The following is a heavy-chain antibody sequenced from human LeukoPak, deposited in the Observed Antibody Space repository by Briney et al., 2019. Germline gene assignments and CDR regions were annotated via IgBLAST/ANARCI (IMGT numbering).Heavy chain of an antibody. Sequence: SETLSLTCTVSGGSISSYYWSWIRQPPGKGLEWIGYIYYSGSTNYNPSLKSRVTISVDTSKNQFSLKLSSVTAADTAVYYCANADRFCSGSCHVPDAFDFWGQGTMVTVSS. CDR1: GGSISSYY. D-gene: IGHD2-15*01. J-gene: IGHJ3*01. V-gene: IGHV4-59*12. CDR2: IYYSGST. CDR3: ANADRFCSGSCHVPDAFDF.